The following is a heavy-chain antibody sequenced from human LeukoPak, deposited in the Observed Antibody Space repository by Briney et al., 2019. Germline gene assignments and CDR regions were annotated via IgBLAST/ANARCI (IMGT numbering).Heavy chain of an antibody. J-gene: IGHJ4*02. Sequence: SCKASGGTFSSYAMHWVRQAPGKGLEWVAVISYDGINKYYADSVKGRFTISRDNSKNTLYLQVNSLRAEDTAVYYCARDYGYTMGPFDYWGQGTLVTVSS. D-gene: IGHD3-10*01. CDR3: ARDYGYTMGPFDY. V-gene: IGHV3-30-3*01. CDR2: ISYDGINK. CDR1: GGTFSSYA.